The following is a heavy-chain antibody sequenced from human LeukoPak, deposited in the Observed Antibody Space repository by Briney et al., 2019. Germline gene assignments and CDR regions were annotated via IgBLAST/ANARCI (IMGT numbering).Heavy chain of an antibody. CDR3: AGPVLTYSSSWYRPFDY. V-gene: IGHV3-48*04. J-gene: IGHJ4*02. D-gene: IGHD6-13*01. CDR2: ISSSSSTI. Sequence: GGSLRLSCAASGFTFSSYSMNWVRQAPGKGLEWVSYISSSSSTIYYADSVKGRFTISRDNAKNSLYLQMNSLRAEDTAVYYCAGPVLTYSSSWYRPFDYWGQGTLVTVSS. CDR1: GFTFSSYS.